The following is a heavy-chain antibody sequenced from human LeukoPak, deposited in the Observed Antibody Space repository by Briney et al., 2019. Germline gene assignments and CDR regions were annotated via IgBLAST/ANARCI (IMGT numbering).Heavy chain of an antibody. V-gene: IGHV3-21*01. J-gene: IGHJ6*04. D-gene: IGHD1-14*01. CDR1: GFTFISYN. CDR2: ISSSSNYI. Sequence: GGSLRLSCTASGFTFISYNMNWFRQAPGKGLEWVSSISSSSNYIYYADSVKGRFTISRDNAKNSLYLQMNSLRAEDTAVYYCARGYYYGLDVWGKGTTVTVSS. CDR3: ARGYYYGLDV.